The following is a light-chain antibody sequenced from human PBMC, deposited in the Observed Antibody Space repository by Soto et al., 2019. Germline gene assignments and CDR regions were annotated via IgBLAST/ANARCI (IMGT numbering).Light chain of an antibody. V-gene: IGLV2-8*01. CDR2: EVT. J-gene: IGLJ1*01. CDR3: SSYAGTNRV. Sequence: QSALTQPPSASGSPGQSVTISCTRYSSDVGANNYVSWCQQHPGKAPKLMIYEVTKRPSGVPDRFSGSKSGNTASLTVSGLQAEVEADYYCSSYAGTNRVFGTGTKVTVL. CDR1: SSDVGANNY.